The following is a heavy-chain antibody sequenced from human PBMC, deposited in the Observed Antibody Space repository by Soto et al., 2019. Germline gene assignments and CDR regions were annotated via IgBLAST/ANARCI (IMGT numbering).Heavy chain of an antibody. D-gene: IGHD6-19*01. J-gene: IGHJ3*02. CDR3: AGEPMAGPKAHSVDI. V-gene: IGHV4-39*07. Sequence: SETQSLTCTVSGGSISSSSYYWGWIRQPPGKGLEWIGSIYYSGSTYYNPSLKSRVTISVDTSKTQFSLKLTSVTAADTAVYYCAGEPMAGPKAHSVDIWGQGTVVTVSS. CDR1: GGSISSSSYY. CDR2: IYYSGST.